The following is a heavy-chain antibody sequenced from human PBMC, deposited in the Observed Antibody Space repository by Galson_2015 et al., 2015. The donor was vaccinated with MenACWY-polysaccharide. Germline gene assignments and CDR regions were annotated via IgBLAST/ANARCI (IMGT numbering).Heavy chain of an antibody. CDR1: GDSVSSNAAA. CDR3: ASEEIRGRSFGWFDP. Sequence: CASSGDSVSSNAAAWNWIRQSPSRGLEWLGRTYYRSNWSSDYALSERGRITINADTSKNQFSLQLNSVTPEDTAVYYCASEEIRGRSFGWFDPWGQGSLVTVSS. J-gene: IGHJ5*02. D-gene: IGHD3-10*01. CDR2: TYYRSNWSS. V-gene: IGHV6-1*01.